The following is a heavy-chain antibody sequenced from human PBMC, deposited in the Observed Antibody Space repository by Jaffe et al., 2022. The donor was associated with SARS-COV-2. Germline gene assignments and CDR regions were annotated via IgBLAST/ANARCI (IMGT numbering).Heavy chain of an antibody. V-gene: IGHV3-30*04. CDR3: AREGWGRNWGHAFDI. CDR2: ISYDGSNK. CDR1: GFTFSSYA. D-gene: IGHD7-27*01. J-gene: IGHJ3*02. Sequence: QVQLVESGGGVVQPGRSLRLSCAASGFTFSSYAMHWVRQAPGKGLEWVAVISYDGSNKYYADSVKGRFTISRDNSKNTLYLQMNSLRAEDTAVYYCAREGWGRNWGHAFDIWGQGTMVTVSS.